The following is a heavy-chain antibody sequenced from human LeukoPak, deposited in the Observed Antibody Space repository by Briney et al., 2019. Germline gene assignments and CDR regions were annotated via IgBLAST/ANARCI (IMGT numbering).Heavy chain of an antibody. CDR3: ARQKYSSSPTDY. CDR1: GYTFTNYW. V-gene: IGHV5-51*01. Sequence: GESLKISCKAFGYTFTNYWIGWVRQMPGKGLEWMGIIYPGDSDTRYSPSFQGRVTISADKSISTAYLQWSSLKASDTAMYYCARQKYSSSPTDYWGQGTLVTVSS. J-gene: IGHJ4*02. CDR2: IYPGDSDT. D-gene: IGHD6-6*01.